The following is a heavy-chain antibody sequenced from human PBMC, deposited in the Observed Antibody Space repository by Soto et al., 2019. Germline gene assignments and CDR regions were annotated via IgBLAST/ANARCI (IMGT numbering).Heavy chain of an antibody. CDR2: IYPGDSDT. CDR3: ARQLLDTYYYDSSGDQYYYYGMDV. CDR1: GYSFTSYW. Sequence: GESLKISCNGSGYSFTSYWICWVRQMPWKGLESMGIIYPGDSDTRYSPSFQGQVTISADKSISTAYLQWSSLKASDTAMYYCARQLLDTYYYDSSGDQYYYYGMDVWGQGTTVTVSS. J-gene: IGHJ6*02. D-gene: IGHD3-22*01. V-gene: IGHV5-51*01.